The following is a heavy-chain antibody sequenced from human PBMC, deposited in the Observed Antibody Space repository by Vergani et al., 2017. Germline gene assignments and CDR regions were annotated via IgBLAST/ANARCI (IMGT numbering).Heavy chain of an antibody. Sequence: QVQLVQSGAEVKKPGSSVKVSCKASGGTFSSYTISWVRQAPGQGLEWMGRIIPILGIANYAQKFQGRVTITADKSTSTAYMELSSLRSEDTAVYYCASTSSSSYYYYYMDVWGKGTTVTVSS. D-gene: IGHD6-6*01. J-gene: IGHJ6*03. CDR3: ASTSSSSYYYYYMDV. CDR1: GGTFSSYT. V-gene: IGHV1-69*02. CDR2: IIPILGIA.